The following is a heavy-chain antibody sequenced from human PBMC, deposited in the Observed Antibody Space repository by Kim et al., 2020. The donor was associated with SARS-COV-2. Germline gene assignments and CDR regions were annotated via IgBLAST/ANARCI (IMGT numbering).Heavy chain of an antibody. CDR1: GFTFSSYW. CDR3: ARDRGRFGSSWRGNWFDP. D-gene: IGHD6-13*01. Sequence: GGSLRLSCAASGFTFSSYWMSWVRQAPGKGLEWVANIKQDGSEKYYVDSVKGRFTISRDNAKNSLYLQMNSLRAEDTAVYYCARDRGRFGSSWRGNWFDPWGQGTLVTVSS. J-gene: IGHJ5*02. V-gene: IGHV3-7*01. CDR2: IKQDGSEK.